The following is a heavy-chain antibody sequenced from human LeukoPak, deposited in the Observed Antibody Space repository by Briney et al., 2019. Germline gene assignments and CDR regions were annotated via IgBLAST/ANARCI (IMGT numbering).Heavy chain of an antibody. V-gene: IGHV3-48*01. J-gene: IGHJ4*02. CDR3: ARPSIVLMVYAMYYFDY. D-gene: IGHD2-8*01. Sequence: HPGGSLRLSCAASGFTFSSYGMTWVRQAPGKGLEWVSYISSSSSTIYYADSVKGRFTISRDNSKNTLYLQMNSLRAEDTAVYYCARPSIVLMVYAMYYFDYWGQGTLVTVSS. CDR1: GFTFSSYG. CDR2: ISSSSSTI.